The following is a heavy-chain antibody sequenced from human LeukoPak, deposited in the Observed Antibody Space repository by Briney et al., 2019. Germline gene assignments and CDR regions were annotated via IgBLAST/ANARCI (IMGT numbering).Heavy chain of an antibody. CDR3: ARLDYGGNPVRHY. Sequence: GGSLRLSCAASGFTFSSYSMNWVRQAPGKGLEWVSSISSSSSYIYYADSVKGRFTISRDNAKNSLYLQMNSLRAEDTAVYYCARLDYGGNPVRHYWGQGTLVTVSS. V-gene: IGHV3-21*01. CDR2: ISSSSSYI. D-gene: IGHD4-17*01. CDR1: GFTFSSYS. J-gene: IGHJ4*02.